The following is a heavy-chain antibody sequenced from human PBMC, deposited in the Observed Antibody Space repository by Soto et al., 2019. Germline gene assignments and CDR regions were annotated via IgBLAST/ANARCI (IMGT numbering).Heavy chain of an antibody. Sequence: SVKVSCKASGGTFSSYAISWVRQAPGQGLEWMGGIIPIFGTANYAQKFQGRVTITADESTSTAYMELSSLRSEDTAVYYCARDPTSIVGANTYYYGMDVWGQGTTVTVSS. V-gene: IGHV1-69*13. CDR3: ARDPTSIVGANTYYYGMDV. D-gene: IGHD1-26*01. CDR1: GGTFSSYA. CDR2: IIPIFGTA. J-gene: IGHJ6*02.